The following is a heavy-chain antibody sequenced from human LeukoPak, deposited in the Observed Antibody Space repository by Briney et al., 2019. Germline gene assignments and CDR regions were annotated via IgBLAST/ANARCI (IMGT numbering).Heavy chain of an antibody. Sequence: GRSLRLSCAASGFTFSSYAMHWVRQAPGKGLEWVAVISYDGTDKYYTDSVKGRFTISRDRSTNTVSLEMNSLRPEDTAVYYCAKSLSGWWTPGLDYLGQGTLVTVSS. CDR1: GFTFSSYA. D-gene: IGHD6-13*01. V-gene: IGHV3-30*18. CDR2: ISYDGTDK. J-gene: IGHJ4*02. CDR3: AKSLSGWWTPGLDY.